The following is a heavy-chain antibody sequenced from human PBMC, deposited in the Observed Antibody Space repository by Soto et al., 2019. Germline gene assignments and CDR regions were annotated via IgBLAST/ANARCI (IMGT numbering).Heavy chain of an antibody. J-gene: IGHJ5*02. V-gene: IGHV3-53*02. CDR1: GFTVSNSY. CDR3: ARAGDDSSGYYPFDP. D-gene: IGHD3-22*01. Sequence: EVHLVETGGGLIQPGGSLRLSCAASGFTVSNSYMSWVRQAPGKGLEWVSVIYTGGSTFYADSVKGRFTISSDNSKNTLYLQMNSLRAEDTAVYYCARAGDDSSGYYPFDPWGQGTLVTVSS. CDR2: IYTGGST.